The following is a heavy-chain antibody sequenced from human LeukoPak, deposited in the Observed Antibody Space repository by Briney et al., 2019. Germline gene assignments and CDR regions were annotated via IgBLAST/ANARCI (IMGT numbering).Heavy chain of an antibody. D-gene: IGHD4-17*01. V-gene: IGHV4-59*01. J-gene: IGHJ4*02. CDR1: GGSISSYY. Sequence: SETLSLTCTVSGGSISSYYWSWIRQPPGKGPEWIGYIYYSGSTNYNPSLKSRVTISVDTSKNQFSLKLSSVTAADTAVYYCARQTTVTSLFDYWGQGTLVTVSS. CDR2: IYYSGST. CDR3: ARQTTVTSLFDY.